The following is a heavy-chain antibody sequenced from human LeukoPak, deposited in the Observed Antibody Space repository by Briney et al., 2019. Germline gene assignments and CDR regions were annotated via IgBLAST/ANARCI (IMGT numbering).Heavy chain of an antibody. CDR1: GGSISGYY. V-gene: IGHV4-30-2*01. CDR3: ARDVDGYSSSSGGYYYYMDV. Sequence: SETLSLTCAVSGGSISGYYRSWIRQPPGKGRGWIGYIYHSGSTYYNPSLKSRVTISVDRSKNQFSLKLSSVTAADTAVYYCARDVDGYSSSSGGYYYYMDVWGKGTTVTVSS. J-gene: IGHJ6*03. D-gene: IGHD6-6*01. CDR2: IYHSGST.